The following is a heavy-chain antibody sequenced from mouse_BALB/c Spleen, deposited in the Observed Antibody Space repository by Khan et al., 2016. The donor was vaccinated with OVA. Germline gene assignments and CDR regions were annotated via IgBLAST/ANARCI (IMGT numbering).Heavy chain of an antibody. CDR1: GYTFTSFY. D-gene: IGHD2-1*01. Sequence: QVQLQQPGAELVKPGASVKISCKASGYTFTSFYMYWVKQRPGQGLEWIGGINPSNGDTHFYEKFKSKATLTVDKSSTTAYMQFSSMTSEEADVYDGASSGYGNQVDYWGKGTLVKVS. J-gene: IGHJ3*01. CDR2: INPSNGDT. CDR3: ASSGYGNQVDY. V-gene: IGHV1S81*02.